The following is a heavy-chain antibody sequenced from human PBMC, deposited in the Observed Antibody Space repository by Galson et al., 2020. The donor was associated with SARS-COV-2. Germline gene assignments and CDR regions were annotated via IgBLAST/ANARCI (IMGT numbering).Heavy chain of an antibody. Sequence: QLGESLKNHCAASGFTFSYHYMDWVRKAPGKGLEWVGRTRNKANSYTTEYAASVKCRFTISRDDSKNSLYLQMNSLKTEDTTVYYCARGSKRADYDILTGYPGLVYYYYGMDVWGQGTTVTVSS. CDR3: ARGSKRADYDILTGYPGLVYYYYGMDV. V-gene: IGHV3-72*01. D-gene: IGHD3-9*01. CDR2: TRNKANSYTT. J-gene: IGHJ6*02. CDR1: GFTFSYHY.